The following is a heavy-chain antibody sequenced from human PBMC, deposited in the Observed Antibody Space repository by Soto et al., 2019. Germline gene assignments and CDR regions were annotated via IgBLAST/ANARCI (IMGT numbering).Heavy chain of an antibody. CDR3: ARDLGTGTDY. CDR2: IYHSGAT. J-gene: IGHJ4*02. Sequence: QVQLQESGPGLVKPSGTLSLTCAVSGDSITTSNWWSWVRQAPGKGLEWIGEIYHSGATTHNPSLKSRATISVDPSNNHFSLKLTSVTAADTAVYFCARDLGTGTDYWGQGTLVTVAS. D-gene: IGHD1-1*01. CDR1: GDSITTSNW. V-gene: IGHV4-4*02.